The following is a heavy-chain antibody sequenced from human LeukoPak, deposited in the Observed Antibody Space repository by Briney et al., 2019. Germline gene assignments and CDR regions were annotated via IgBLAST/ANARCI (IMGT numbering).Heavy chain of an antibody. Sequence: GESLKISCKGSGYSFTSYWIGWVRQMPGKGLEWMGIIYPGDSDTRYSPSFQGQVTISADKSISTAYLQWSSLKASDTAMYYCATTGYYDFWSGPQMAFDIWGQGTMVTVSS. CDR2: IYPGDSDT. V-gene: IGHV5-51*01. CDR1: GYSFTSYW. D-gene: IGHD3-3*01. J-gene: IGHJ3*02. CDR3: ATTGYYDFWSGPQMAFDI.